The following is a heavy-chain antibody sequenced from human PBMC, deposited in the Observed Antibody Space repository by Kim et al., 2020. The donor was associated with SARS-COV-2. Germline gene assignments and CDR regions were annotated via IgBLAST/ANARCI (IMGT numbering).Heavy chain of an antibody. CDR2: IYYSGST. D-gene: IGHD6-19*01. Sequence: SETLSLTCTVSGGSISSGGYYWSWIRQHPGKGLEWIGYIYYSGSTYYNPSLKSRVTISVDTSKNQFSLKLSSVTAADTAVYYCARAPPGIAVLWFDPWGQGTLVTVSS. J-gene: IGHJ5*02. CDR3: ARAPPGIAVLWFDP. V-gene: IGHV4-31*03. CDR1: GGSISSGGYY.